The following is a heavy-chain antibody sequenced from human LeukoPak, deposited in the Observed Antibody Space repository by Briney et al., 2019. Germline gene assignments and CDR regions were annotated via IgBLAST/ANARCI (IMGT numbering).Heavy chain of an antibody. Sequence: GGSLRLSCAASGFTVSSNYMSWVRQAPGKGLEWVSAISGSGGSTYYADSVKGRFTISRDNSKNTLYLQMNSLRAEDTAVYYCAKDWVPAAIRENWFDPWGQGTLVTVSS. CDR1: GFTVSSNY. CDR3: AKDWVPAAIRENWFDP. V-gene: IGHV3-23*01. CDR2: ISGSGGST. J-gene: IGHJ5*02. D-gene: IGHD2-2*02.